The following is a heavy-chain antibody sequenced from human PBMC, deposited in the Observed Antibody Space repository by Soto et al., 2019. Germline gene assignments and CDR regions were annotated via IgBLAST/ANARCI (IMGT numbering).Heavy chain of an antibody. J-gene: IGHJ4*02. D-gene: IGHD6-19*01. CDR3: ARRVGYSSGGDYFDY. Sequence: QLQLQASGPGLVKPSETLSRTCTVSGGSISSSNYYLGWIRQPPGKGLEWIGSIYYSGITYYNPSLKSRITMSVDTSKNQYSLKVRSVTAADTAVYHCARRVGYSSGGDYFDYWGQGTLVTVSS. V-gene: IGHV4-39*01. CDR1: GGSISSSNYY. CDR2: IYYSGIT.